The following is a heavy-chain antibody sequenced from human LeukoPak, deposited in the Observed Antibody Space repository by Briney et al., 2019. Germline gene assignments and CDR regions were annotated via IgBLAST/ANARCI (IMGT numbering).Heavy chain of an antibody. D-gene: IGHD6-19*01. J-gene: IGHJ4*02. V-gene: IGHV4-34*01. CDR2: INHSGST. CDR3: ARGAGGAVAGSYFDY. CDR1: GGSFSGYY. Sequence: NPSETLSLTCAVYGGSFSGYYWSWIRQPPGKGLEWIGEINHSGSTNYNPSLKSRVTISVDTSKNQFSLKLSSVTAADTAVYFCARGAGGAVAGSYFDYWGQGTLVTVSS.